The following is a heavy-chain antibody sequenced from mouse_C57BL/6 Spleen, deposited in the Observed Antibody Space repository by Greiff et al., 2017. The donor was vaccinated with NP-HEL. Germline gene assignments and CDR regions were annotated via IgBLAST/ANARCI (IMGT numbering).Heavy chain of an antibody. CDR1: GYTFTSYT. Sequence: QVQLQQSGAELARPGASVKMSCKASGYTFTSYTMHWVKQRPGQGLEWIGYINPSSGYTKYNQKFKDKATLTADKSSSTAYMQLSSLTSEDSAVYYCARVEAYGNWYYAMDYWGQGTSVTVSS. J-gene: IGHJ4*01. CDR3: ARVEAYGNWYYAMDY. V-gene: IGHV1-4*01. D-gene: IGHD2-1*01. CDR2: INPSSGYT.